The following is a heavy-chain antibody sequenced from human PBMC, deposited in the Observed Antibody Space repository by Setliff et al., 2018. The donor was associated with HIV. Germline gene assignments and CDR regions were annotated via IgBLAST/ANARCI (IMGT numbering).Heavy chain of an antibody. Sequence: SETLSLTCTVSSGSISSGGYFWGWIRQHPGKGLEWIGYIYYPGSTYYNPSLKIRVTISIDTSKNQFSLNLSSVTAADSAVYYCAKLSRLTSLRNAFDIWGQRGHGHRLL. CDR1: SGSISSGGYF. D-gene: IGHD3-10*01. J-gene: IGHJ3*02. CDR3: AKLSRLTSLRNAFDI. V-gene: IGHV4-31*03. CDR2: IYYPGST.